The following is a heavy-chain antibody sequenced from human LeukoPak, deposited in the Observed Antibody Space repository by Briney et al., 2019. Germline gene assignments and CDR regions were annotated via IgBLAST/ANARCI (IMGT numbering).Heavy chain of an antibody. CDR3: AKYGNSGWVIDN. CDR1: GGSIGSDY. Sequence: PSETLSLTCTVSGGSIGSDYWTWIRQPPGKGLEYIGYIYYTGGTNYNPSLKSRVTISVDTSKNQFFLKLSSVTAADTAVYFCAKYGNSGWVIDNWGQGTLVTVSS. V-gene: IGHV4-59*08. D-gene: IGHD6-19*01. J-gene: IGHJ4*02. CDR2: IYYTGGT.